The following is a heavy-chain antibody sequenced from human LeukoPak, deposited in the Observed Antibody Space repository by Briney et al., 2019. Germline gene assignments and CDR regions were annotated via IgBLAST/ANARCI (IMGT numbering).Heavy chain of an antibody. J-gene: IGHJ4*02. D-gene: IGHD6-13*01. Sequence: TXXXXXXSFXGYYWSWIRQPPGKGREGMGEINHSGRTNKNQSLKSGVTISVDTSKNQFSLKLSSVTAADTAVYYCARESSSTIRACDYWGQGTLVTVSS. V-gene: IGHV4-34*01. CDR2: INHSGRT. CDR1: XXSFXGYY. CDR3: ARESSSTIRACDY.